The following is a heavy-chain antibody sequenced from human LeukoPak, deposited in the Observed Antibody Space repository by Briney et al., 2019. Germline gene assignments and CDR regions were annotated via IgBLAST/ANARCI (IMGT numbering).Heavy chain of an antibody. CDR2: IWYDGSNK. CDR3: ARDRNWYFDS. D-gene: IGHD1-20*01. J-gene: IGHJ4*02. V-gene: IGHV3-33*01. CDR1: GFTFRSYG. Sequence: GGSLRLSCAASGFTFRSYGMHWVRQTPGKGLGWVAGIWYDGSNKYNVDSVTGRFTISRDNSNNTLFLQLDSLRAEDTAVYYCARDRNWYFDSWGQGTLVTVSS.